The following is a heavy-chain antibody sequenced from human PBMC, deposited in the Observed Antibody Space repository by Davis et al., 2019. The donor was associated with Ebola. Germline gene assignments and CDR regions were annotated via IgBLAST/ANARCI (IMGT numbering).Heavy chain of an antibody. CDR2: IRSDGINR. CDR1: GFIFSSYV. Sequence: GESLKTPCAASGFIFSSYVIHWVRQAPGKGLEWVAFIRSDGINRYYADSVKGRFTISRDNSKNTVDLQMNSLRREDTAVYYCAKDWRYDSRLRKSYYYGMDVWGQGTTVTVSS. V-gene: IGHV3-30*02. J-gene: IGHJ6*02. D-gene: IGHD3-22*01. CDR3: AKDWRYDSRLRKSYYYGMDV.